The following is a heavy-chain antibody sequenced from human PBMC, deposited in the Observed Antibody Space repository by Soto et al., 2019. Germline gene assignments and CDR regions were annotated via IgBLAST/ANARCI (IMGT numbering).Heavy chain of an antibody. V-gene: IGHV1-18*01. CDR2: ISAYNGNT. Sequence: QVQLVQSGAEVKKPGASVKVSCKASGYTFTSYGISWVRQAPGQGLEWMGWISAYNGNTNYAQKLQGRVTRTTDTSTSTAHMERRSQRYDGTAMYYCARVPFTMVREVVVCYGMEDWGQGTTVTVSS. J-gene: IGHJ6*02. CDR1: GYTFTSYG. CDR3: ARVPFTMVREVVVCYGMED. D-gene: IGHD3-10*01.